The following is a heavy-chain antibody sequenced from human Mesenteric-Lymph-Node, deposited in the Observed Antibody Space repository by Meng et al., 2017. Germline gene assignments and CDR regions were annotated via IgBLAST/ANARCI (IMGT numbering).Heavy chain of an antibody. CDR3: ARGPPADY. V-gene: IGHV4-59*01. CDR2: IYNTGST. CDR1: GFTFSSYS. J-gene: IGHJ4*02. Sequence: ESLKISCAASGFTFSSYSMNWVRQAPGKGLEWIAFIYNTGSTNYNPSLKSRVTISADTSKNQFSLRLNSVTAADTAVYYCARGPPADYWGPGTLVTVSS.